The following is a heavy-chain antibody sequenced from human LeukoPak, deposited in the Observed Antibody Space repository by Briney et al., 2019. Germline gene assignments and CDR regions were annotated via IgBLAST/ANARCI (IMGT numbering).Heavy chain of an antibody. CDR3: AGQSGTVGRFDS. CDR1: GYSFTTYW. J-gene: IGHJ4*02. V-gene: IGHV5-51*01. Sequence: GESLKISCKGSGYSFTTYWIGWVRQTPGKGLEWMGILYPGDSFTRYSPSFQGQVTISVDKSITTAYLQWSSLKASDSAMYYCAGQSGTVGRFDSWGQGTLVTVSS. D-gene: IGHD1-1*01. CDR2: LYPGDSFT.